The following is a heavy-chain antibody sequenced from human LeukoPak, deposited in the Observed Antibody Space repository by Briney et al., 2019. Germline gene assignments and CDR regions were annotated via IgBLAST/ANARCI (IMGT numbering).Heavy chain of an antibody. CDR1: GYTFTSYA. J-gene: IGHJ4*02. D-gene: IGHD6-13*01. CDR2: INTNTGNP. Sequence: GASVKVSCKASGYTFTSYAMNWVRQAPGQGLEWMGWINTNTGNPTYAQGFTGRFVFSLDTSVSTAYLQVSSLKAEDTAVYYCAKEGTYGSSWSLDYWGQGTLVTVSS. CDR3: AKEGTYGSSWSLDY. V-gene: IGHV7-4-1*02.